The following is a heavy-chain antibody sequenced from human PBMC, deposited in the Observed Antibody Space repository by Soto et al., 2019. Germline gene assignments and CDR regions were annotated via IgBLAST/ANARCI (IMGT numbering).Heavy chain of an antibody. CDR1: GGSFSGYY. CDR2: INHSGST. Sequence: SETLSLTCAVYGGSFSGYYWSWIRQPPGKGLEWIGEINHSGSTNYNPSLKSRVTISVDTSKNQFSLKLSSVTAADTAVYYCARHGGRYHWFDPWGQGTLVTVSS. D-gene: IGHD3-16*01. CDR3: ARHGGRYHWFDP. J-gene: IGHJ5*02. V-gene: IGHV4-34*01.